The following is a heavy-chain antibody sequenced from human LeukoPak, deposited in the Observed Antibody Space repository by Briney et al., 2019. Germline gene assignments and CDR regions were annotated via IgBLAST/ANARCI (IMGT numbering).Heavy chain of an antibody. Sequence: ASVKASCKASGYTFTSYGISWVRQATRQGLEWMGWISGDNGSTNYAQKLQGRVTMTTDTSTSTAYMELRSLRSDHSAIYYCAREDTRRGSKGYFDYWGQGTLVTVSS. CDR2: ISGDNGST. D-gene: IGHD2-2*01. CDR3: AREDTRRGSKGYFDY. V-gene: IGHV1-18*01. CDR1: GYTFTSYG. J-gene: IGHJ4*02.